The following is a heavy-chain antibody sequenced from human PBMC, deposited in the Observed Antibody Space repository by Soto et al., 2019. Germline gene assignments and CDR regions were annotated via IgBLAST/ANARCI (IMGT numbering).Heavy chain of an antibody. V-gene: IGHV3-30-3*01. CDR2: ILSDGSNN. Sequence: QVQLVESGGGVVQPGRSLRLSCAVSGFTLSSHAMHWVRQAPGKGLEWVALILSDGSNNYYAASVKGRFTTSSDNSKNTMYLQINSLSVEATAVYYCARDGEGGSDCDLGYWGQGALVTFSP. CDR3: ARDGEGGSDCDLGY. D-gene: IGHD1-26*01. CDR1: GFTLSSHA. J-gene: IGHJ4*02.